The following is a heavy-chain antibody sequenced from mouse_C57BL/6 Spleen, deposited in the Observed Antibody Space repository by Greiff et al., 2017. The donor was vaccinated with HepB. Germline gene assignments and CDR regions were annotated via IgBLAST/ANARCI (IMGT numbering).Heavy chain of an antibody. D-gene: IGHD2-1*01. CDR3: ARGNGNYRYAMDY. Sequence: VQLQQSGAELVRPGSSVKLSCKASGYTFTSYWMDWVKQRPGQGLEWIGNIYPSDSETHYNQKFKDKATLTVDKSSSTAYMQLSSLTSEDSAVYYCARGNGNYRYAMDYWGQGTSVTVSS. V-gene: IGHV1-61*01. CDR1: GYTFTSYW. J-gene: IGHJ4*01. CDR2: IYPSDSET.